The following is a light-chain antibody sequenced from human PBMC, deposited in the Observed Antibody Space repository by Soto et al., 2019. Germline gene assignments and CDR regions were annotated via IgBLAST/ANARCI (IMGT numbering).Light chain of an antibody. Sequence: DNQMTQSPATLSTSVGDRVTITCRASLTISSWLAWYQQKPGKAPKLLIHKASTLESGVPSRFSGSGSGTEFTLTISSLQPDDLANYYCQQYNSYPLTFGGWTKVEIK. CDR2: KAS. CDR3: QQYNSYPLT. V-gene: IGKV1-5*03. J-gene: IGKJ4*01. CDR1: LTISSW.